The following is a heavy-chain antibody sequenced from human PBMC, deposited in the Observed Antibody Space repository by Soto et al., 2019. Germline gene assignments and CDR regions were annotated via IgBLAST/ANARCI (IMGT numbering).Heavy chain of an antibody. Sequence: EVQLVESGGGLVKPGGSLRLSCAASGFTFSNAWMSWVRQAPGKGLEWVGRIKSKTDGGTTDYAAPVKGRFTISRDDSKNTLYLQMNSLKTEDTAVYYCTTEHLRFVEYDIGYWGQGTLFTVSS. J-gene: IGHJ4*02. CDR3: TTEHLRFVEYDIGY. CDR2: IKSKTDGGTT. CDR1: GFTFSNAW. V-gene: IGHV3-15*01. D-gene: IGHD3-3*01.